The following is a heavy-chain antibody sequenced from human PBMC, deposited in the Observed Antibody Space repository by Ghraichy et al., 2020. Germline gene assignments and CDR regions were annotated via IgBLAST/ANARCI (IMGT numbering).Heavy chain of an antibody. Sequence: ASVKVSCEASGYRLNTYVMTWVRQAPGQGLEWMGGISGSNGNRNYAQKFKDRVTMTTDTSTNTAYMELRNLRSDDTAVYYCLREGNYYGTGFPYYFDYWGQGTLVTVSS. D-gene: IGHD3-10*01. J-gene: IGHJ4*02. V-gene: IGHV1-18*01. CDR1: GYRLNTYV. CDR2: ISGSNGNR. CDR3: LREGNYYGTGFPYYFDY.